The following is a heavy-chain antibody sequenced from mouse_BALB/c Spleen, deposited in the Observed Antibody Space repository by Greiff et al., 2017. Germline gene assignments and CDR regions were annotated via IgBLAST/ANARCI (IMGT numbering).Heavy chain of an antibody. V-gene: IGHV5-4*02. CDR3: ARRGSGYVFDY. D-gene: IGHD3-1*01. Sequence: EVQRVESGGGLVKPGGSLKLSCAASGFTFSDYYMYWVRQTPEKRLEWVATISDGGSYTYYPDSVKGRFTISRDNAKNNLYLQMSSLKSEDTAMYYCARRGSGYVFDYWGQGTTLTVSS. J-gene: IGHJ2*01. CDR1: GFTFSDYY. CDR2: ISDGGSYT.